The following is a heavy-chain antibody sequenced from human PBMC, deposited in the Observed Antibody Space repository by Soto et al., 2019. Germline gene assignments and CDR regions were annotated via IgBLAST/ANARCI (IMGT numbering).Heavy chain of an antibody. J-gene: IGHJ6*03. D-gene: IGHD2-2*01. Sequence: SETLSLTCAVYGGSFSGYYWSWIRQPPGKGLEWIGEINHSGSTNYNPSLKSRVTISVDTSKNQFSLKLSSVTAADTAVYYCARWGYCSSTSCFHPLSFTPPNYYMDVSGTAPTVTVSS. CDR2: INHSGST. CDR3: ARWGYCSSTSCFHPLSFTPPNYYMDV. V-gene: IGHV4-34*01. CDR1: GGSFSGYY.